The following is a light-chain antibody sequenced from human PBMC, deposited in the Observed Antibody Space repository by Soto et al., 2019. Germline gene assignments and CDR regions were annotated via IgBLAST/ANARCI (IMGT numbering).Light chain of an antibody. CDR3: AVWDDTVVV. Sequence: QPVLTQPPSASATPGQRVTISCSGSSPNIGTHPVNWYQHLPGTAPKLLIYSNNQRPSGVPDRFSGSKSDTSASLAISGLQSDDEGDYYCAVWDDTVVVFGGGTKLTVL. CDR2: SNN. CDR1: SPNIGTHP. V-gene: IGLV1-44*01. J-gene: IGLJ2*01.